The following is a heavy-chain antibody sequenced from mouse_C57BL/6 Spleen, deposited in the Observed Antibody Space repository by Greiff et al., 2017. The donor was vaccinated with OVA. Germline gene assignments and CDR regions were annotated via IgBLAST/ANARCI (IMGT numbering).Heavy chain of an antibody. CDR1: GYSITSGYY. V-gene: IGHV3-6*01. Sequence: VQLKESGPGLVKPSQSLSLTCSVTGYSITSGYYWNWIRQFPGNKLEWMGYISYDGSNNYNPSLKNRISITRDTSKNQFFLKLNSVTTEDTATYYCASRTYSNYVAYWGQGTLVTVSA. D-gene: IGHD2-5*01. CDR2: ISYDGSN. CDR3: ASRTYSNYVAY. J-gene: IGHJ3*01.